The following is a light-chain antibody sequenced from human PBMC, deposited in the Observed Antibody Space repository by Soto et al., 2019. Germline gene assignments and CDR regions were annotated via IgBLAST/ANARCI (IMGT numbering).Light chain of an antibody. CDR1: QDKSKY. CDR3: QQYDSRLYTLI. J-gene: IGKJ4*01. CDR2: DAS. Sequence: DTQMTQSQSSLSASVGDRVTITCLASQDKSKYLNWYQQKSGKHPKLLINDASNLEPGVPSRSSGSGSGTVFALTISSLQPEDIATSDWQQYDSRLYTLILGGGTPVEIK. V-gene: IGKV1-33*01.